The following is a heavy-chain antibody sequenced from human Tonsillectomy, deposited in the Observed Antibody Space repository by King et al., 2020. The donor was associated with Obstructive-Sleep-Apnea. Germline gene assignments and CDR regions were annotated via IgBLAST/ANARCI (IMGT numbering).Heavy chain of an antibody. J-gene: IGHJ4*02. V-gene: IGHV3-30*04. CDR3: ARERQLWAFRVIDY. D-gene: IGHD5-18*01. Sequence: VQLVESGGGVVQPGRSLRLSCAASGFTFSSYAMHWVRQAPGKGLEGGAVKSYDGSNKYYAYSVKGRFTISIDNSKNTLYLQMNSLRAEETAVYYCARERQLWAFRVIDYWGQGTLVTVSS. CDR1: GFTFSSYA. CDR2: KSYDGSNK.